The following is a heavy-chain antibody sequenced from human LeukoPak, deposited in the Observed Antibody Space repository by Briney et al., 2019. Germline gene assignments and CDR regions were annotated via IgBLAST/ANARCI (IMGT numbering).Heavy chain of an antibody. V-gene: IGHV3-21*01. CDR2: ISSSSSYI. Sequence: GGSLRLSCAASGFTFSSYSMNWVRQAPGKGLEWVSSISSSSSYIYYADSVKGRFTISRDNAKNSLYLQMNSLRAEDTAVYYCARVGYSSSWARYYYYYMDVWGKGTTVTISS. J-gene: IGHJ6*03. CDR3: ARVGYSSSWARYYYYYMDV. CDR1: GFTFSSYS. D-gene: IGHD6-13*01.